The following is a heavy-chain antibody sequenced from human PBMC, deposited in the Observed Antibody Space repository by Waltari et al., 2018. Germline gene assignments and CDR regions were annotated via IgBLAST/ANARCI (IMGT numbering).Heavy chain of an antibody. CDR3: ARVRRWLQLPFDY. CDR2: IYYSGST. CDR1: GGSISSSSYY. Sequence: QLQLQESGPGLVKPSETLSLTCNVPGGSISSSSYYCGWIRQPPGKGLEWIGSIYYSGSTYYNPSLKSRVTISVDTSKNQFSLKLSSVTAADTAVYYCARVRRWLQLPFDYWGQGTLVTVSS. J-gene: IGHJ4*02. V-gene: IGHV4-39*07. D-gene: IGHD5-12*01.